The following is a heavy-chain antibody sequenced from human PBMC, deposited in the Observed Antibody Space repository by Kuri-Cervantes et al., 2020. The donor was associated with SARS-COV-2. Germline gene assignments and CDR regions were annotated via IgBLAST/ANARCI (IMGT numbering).Heavy chain of an antibody. CDR1: GFTFRTYG. Sequence: LSLTCAASGFTFRTYGMHWVRQAPGKGLEWVAFIRYDGSDKYYGDSVKSRFTISRDNSKNTLYLQMNSLRPEDTAVYYCAKNHGGGYDFSIHFDTYFDYWGQGTLVTVSS. D-gene: IGHD3-3*01. CDR2: IRYDGSDK. CDR3: AKNHGGGYDFSIHFDTYFDY. V-gene: IGHV3-30*02. J-gene: IGHJ4*02.